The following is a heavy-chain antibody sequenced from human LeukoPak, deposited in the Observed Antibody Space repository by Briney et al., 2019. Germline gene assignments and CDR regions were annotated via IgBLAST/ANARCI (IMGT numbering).Heavy chain of an antibody. CDR1: GFTFSDYY. CDR2: ISGSGGST. V-gene: IGHV3-23*01. Sequence: GGSLRLSCAASGFTFSDYYMSWIRQAPGKGLEWVSSISGSGGSTYYADSVKGRFTISRDNSKNTLYLQMYSLRAEDTAVYYCAKVEGASKASVYWGQGALVTVSS. D-gene: IGHD1-1*01. CDR3: AKVEGASKASVY. J-gene: IGHJ4*02.